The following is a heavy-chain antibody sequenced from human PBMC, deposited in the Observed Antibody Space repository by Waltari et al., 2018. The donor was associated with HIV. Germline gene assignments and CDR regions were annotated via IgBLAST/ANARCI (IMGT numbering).Heavy chain of an antibody. Sequence: QLQLQESGPGLVKPSETLSLTCPVSGGSISSSSYYWGWIRQPPGKGQQWIGSIYYSGSTYYNPSLKSRLTISVETSKNQFSLKLSSVTAADTAVYYCARRLVVVTAIYFDYWGQGTLVTVSS. CDR1: GGSISSSSYY. CDR3: ARRLVVVTAIYFDY. J-gene: IGHJ4*02. D-gene: IGHD2-21*02. CDR2: IYYSGST. V-gene: IGHV4-39*01.